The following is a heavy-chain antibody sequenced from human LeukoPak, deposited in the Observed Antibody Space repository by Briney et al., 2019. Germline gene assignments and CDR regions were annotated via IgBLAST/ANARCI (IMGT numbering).Heavy chain of an antibody. J-gene: IGHJ3*02. V-gene: IGHV5-51*01. D-gene: IGHD5-12*01. Sequence: GESLKISCKGSGYSLTSYWIGWVRQMPGKGLEWMGIIYPGDSDTRYSPSFQGQVTISADKSISTAYLQWSSLKAPDTAMYYCASNSGYDYGPFDIWGQGTMVTVSS. CDR1: GYSLTSYW. CDR2: IYPGDSDT. CDR3: ASNSGYDYGPFDI.